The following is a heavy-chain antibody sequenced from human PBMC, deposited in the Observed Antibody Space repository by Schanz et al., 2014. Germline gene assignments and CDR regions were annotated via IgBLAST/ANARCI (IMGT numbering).Heavy chain of an antibody. Sequence: QVQLQESGPGLVKPSQTLSLTCTVSGGSISSATYYWSWVRQPAGKGLEWIGRIYSRGSSTYNPPSKRRVTISRDTSNNQFSLKLTSVTAADTAVYYCARDRGHGDLPGDIWGQGTMVTVSS. V-gene: IGHV4-61*02. CDR1: GGSISSATYY. CDR2: IYSRGSS. D-gene: IGHD4-17*01. CDR3: ARDRGHGDLPGDI. J-gene: IGHJ3*02.